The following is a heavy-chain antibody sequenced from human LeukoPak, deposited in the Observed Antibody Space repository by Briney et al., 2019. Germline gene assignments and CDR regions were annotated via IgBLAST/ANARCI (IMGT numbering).Heavy chain of an antibody. D-gene: IGHD5-12*01. CDR1: GGSISSGGYY. J-gene: IGHJ4*02. Sequence: PSQTLSLTCTVSGGSISSGGYYWSWIRQPPGKGLEWIGYIYHSGSTYYNPSLKSRVTISVDRSKNQFSLKLSSVTAADTAVYYCARDSGYDSPLWDFDYWGQGTLVTVSS. CDR2: IYHSGST. V-gene: IGHV4-30-2*01. CDR3: ARDSGYDSPLWDFDY.